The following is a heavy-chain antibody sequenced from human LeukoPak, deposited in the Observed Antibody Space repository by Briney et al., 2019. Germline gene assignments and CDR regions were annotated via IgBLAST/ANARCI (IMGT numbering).Heavy chain of an antibody. CDR1: GYTFTCYY. J-gene: IGHJ6*02. Sequence: ASVKVSCKASGYTFTCYYMHWVRQAPGQGHEWMGRINPNSGGTNYEQKFQGRVTMTRDTSISSAYMELSSLRSDDTAVYYCAREKAYSSTWSRPFVYYYGMDVWGQGTTVTVSS. CDR2: INPNSGGT. D-gene: IGHD6-13*01. CDR3: AREKAYSSTWSRPFVYYYGMDV. V-gene: IGHV1-2*06.